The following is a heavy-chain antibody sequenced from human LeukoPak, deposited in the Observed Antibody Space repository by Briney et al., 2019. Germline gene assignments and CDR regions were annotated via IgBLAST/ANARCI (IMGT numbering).Heavy chain of an antibody. J-gene: IGHJ5*02. CDR3: ARGRMVRGVGNWFDP. D-gene: IGHD3-10*01. Sequence: GASVKVSCKASGYTFTSYEINWVRQATGQGLEWMGWMNPNSGNTGYAQKFQGRVTMTRNTSISTAYMELSSLRSEDTAVYYCARGRMVRGVGNWFDPWGQGTLVTVSS. CDR1: GYTFTSYE. V-gene: IGHV1-8*01. CDR2: MNPNSGNT.